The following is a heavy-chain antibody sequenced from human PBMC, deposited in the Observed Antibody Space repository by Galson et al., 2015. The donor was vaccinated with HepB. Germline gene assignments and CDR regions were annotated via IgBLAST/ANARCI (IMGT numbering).Heavy chain of an antibody. D-gene: IGHD3-10*01. Sequence: ETLSLTCTVSGGSISSYYWSWIRQPPGKGLEWIGYIYYSGSTNYNPSLKSRVTISVDTSKNQFSLKLSSVTAADTAVYYCARVDRGSFDPWGQGTLVTVSS. J-gene: IGHJ5*02. V-gene: IGHV4-59*01. CDR2: IYYSGST. CDR1: GGSISSYY. CDR3: ARVDRGSFDP.